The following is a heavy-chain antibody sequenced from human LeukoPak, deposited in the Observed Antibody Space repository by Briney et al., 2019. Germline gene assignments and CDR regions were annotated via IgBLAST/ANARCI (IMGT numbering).Heavy chain of an antibody. Sequence: PSETLSLTCTVSGGSISSYYWSWIRQPPGKGLEWIGYISYSGSTNYNPSLKSRVTISIDTSKNQFSLKLSSVTAADTAVYYCARDPLLAYCGGDCYPPGPFDYWGQGTLVTVSS. J-gene: IGHJ4*02. CDR3: ARDPLLAYCGGDCYPPGPFDY. CDR2: ISYSGST. CDR1: GGSISSYY. D-gene: IGHD2-21*02. V-gene: IGHV4-59*01.